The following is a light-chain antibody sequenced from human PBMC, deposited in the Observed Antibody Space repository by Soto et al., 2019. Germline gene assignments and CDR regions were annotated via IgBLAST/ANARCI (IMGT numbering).Light chain of an antibody. Sequence: QSVLTQPPSVSGAPGQRVTISCTGSSSNIGAGYDVHWYQQLPGTAPKLLIYGNSNRPSGVPDRFSGSRSGTSASRAITGLQAEDEADYYCQAYGGSLGGKVFVGGTKVTVL. J-gene: IGLJ2*01. CDR1: SSNIGAGYD. CDR3: QAYGGSLGGKV. V-gene: IGLV1-40*01. CDR2: GNS.